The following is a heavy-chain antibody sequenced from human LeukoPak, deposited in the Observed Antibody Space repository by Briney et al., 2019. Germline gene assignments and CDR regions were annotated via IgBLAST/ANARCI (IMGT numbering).Heavy chain of an antibody. D-gene: IGHD1-26*01. CDR3: ARGGLVGATYFDY. CDR2: IIPIFGTA. CDR1: GGTFSSYA. J-gene: IGHJ4*02. V-gene: IGHV1-69*05. Sequence: SVKVSCKASGGTFSSYAISWVRQAPGQGLEWMGRIIPIFGTANYAQKFQGRVTITTDESTSTAYMELSSLRSEDTAVYYCARGGLVGATYFDYWGQGTLVTVSS.